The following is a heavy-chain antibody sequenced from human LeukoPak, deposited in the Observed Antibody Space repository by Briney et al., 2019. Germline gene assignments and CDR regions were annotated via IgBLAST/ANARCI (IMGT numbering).Heavy chain of an antibody. CDR2: IYYSGSN. V-gene: IGHV4-28*01. CDR3: ARTMSSSHTVYGMDV. Sequence: SDTLSLTCAVSGYSISSSNWWGWIRQPPGKGLEWIGYIYYSGSNYYNPSLKSRVTMSVDTSKNQFSLKLSSATAVDTAVYYCARTMSSSHTVYGMDVWGQGTTVTVSS. CDR1: GYSISSSNW. D-gene: IGHD2-2*02. J-gene: IGHJ6*02.